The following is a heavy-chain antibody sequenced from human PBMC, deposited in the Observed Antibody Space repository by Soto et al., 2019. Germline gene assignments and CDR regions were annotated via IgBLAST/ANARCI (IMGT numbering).Heavy chain of an antibody. CDR1: GFTFSSYW. CDR2: IKQDGSEK. D-gene: IGHD2-15*01. V-gene: IGHV3-7*01. Sequence: PGGSLRLSCAASGFTFSSYWMSWVRQAPGKGLEWVANIKQDGSEKHYVDSVKGRFTISRDNAKNSLYLQMNSLRAEDTAVYYCARGIVVVVAATMYFDYWGQGTLVTVSS. J-gene: IGHJ4*02. CDR3: ARGIVVVVAATMYFDY.